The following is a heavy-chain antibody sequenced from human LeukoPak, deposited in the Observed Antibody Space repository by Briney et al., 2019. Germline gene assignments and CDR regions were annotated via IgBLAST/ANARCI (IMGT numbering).Heavy chain of an antibody. CDR1: GGSFSSYY. D-gene: IGHD3-16*01. CDR3: ARVKDPGGYYYYYYMDV. Sequence: PSETLSLTCAVYGGSFSSYYWSWIRQPPGKGLEWIGYIYYSGSTNYNPSLKSRVTISVDTSKNQFSLKLSSVTAADTAMYYCARVKDPGGYYYYYYMDVWGKGTTVTVSS. V-gene: IGHV4-59*12. J-gene: IGHJ6*03. CDR2: IYYSGST.